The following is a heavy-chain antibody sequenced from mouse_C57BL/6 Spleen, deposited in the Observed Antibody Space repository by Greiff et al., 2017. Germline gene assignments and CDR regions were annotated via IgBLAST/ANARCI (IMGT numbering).Heavy chain of an antibody. J-gene: IGHJ1*03. CDR3: ARGYGSSYWYFDG. CDR1: GYSFTGYY. CDR2: INPSTGST. Sequence: EVQLQQSGPELVKPGASVKISCKASGYSFTGYYMNWVKQSPEKSLEWIGEINPSTGSTTYNQKFKAKATLTVDKSSSTAYMQRKRLTSEDSAVYYCARGYGSSYWYFDGWGTGTTVTVSS. D-gene: IGHD1-1*01. V-gene: IGHV1-42*01.